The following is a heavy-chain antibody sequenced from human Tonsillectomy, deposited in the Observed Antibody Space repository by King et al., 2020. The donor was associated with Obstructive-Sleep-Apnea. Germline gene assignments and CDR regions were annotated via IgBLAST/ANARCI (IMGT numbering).Heavy chain of an antibody. J-gene: IGHJ4*02. CDR1: GGSISISNW. CDR3: ARDLGHIVVGTRGNY. V-gene: IGHV4-4*02. CDR2: IYHTGST. D-gene: IGHD2-21*02. Sequence: VQLQESGPGLVKPSGTLSLTCAVSGGSISISNWWSWVRQPPGKGLEWIGEIYHTGSTNYNPSLKSRVTISVDKSKNHFSLKLSSVTAADTAVYYCARDLGHIVVGTRGNYWGQGTLVTVSS.